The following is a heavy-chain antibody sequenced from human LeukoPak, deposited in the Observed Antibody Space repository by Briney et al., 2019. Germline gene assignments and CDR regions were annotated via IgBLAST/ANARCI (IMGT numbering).Heavy chain of an antibody. CDR2: ISGSGGTT. D-gene: IGHD1-1*01. CDR1: GFTFSSYA. J-gene: IGHJ4*02. V-gene: IGHV3-23*01. CDR3: AKDRQRKQPRGIDS. Sequence: PGGSLRLSCAASGFTFSSYAMSWVRQAPGKGLEWVSAISGSGGTTYYADSVKGRFTISRDNSQNTLYLQVNSLRAEDTAVYYCAKDRQRKQPRGIDSWGQGTLVIVSS.